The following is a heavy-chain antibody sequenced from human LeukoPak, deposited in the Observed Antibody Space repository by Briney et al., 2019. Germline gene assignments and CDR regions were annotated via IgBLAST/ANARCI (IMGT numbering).Heavy chain of an antibody. CDR1: GGSISSYY. V-gene: IGHV4-59*08. D-gene: IGHD3-22*01. Sequence: SETLSLTCTVSGGSISSYYWSWIRQPPGKGLEWIGYIYYSGSTNYNPSLKSRVTISVDTSKNQFSLKLSSVTAADTAVYYCARHLYDSSDFDIWGQGTMVTVSS. CDR3: ARHLYDSSDFDI. J-gene: IGHJ3*02. CDR2: IYYSGST.